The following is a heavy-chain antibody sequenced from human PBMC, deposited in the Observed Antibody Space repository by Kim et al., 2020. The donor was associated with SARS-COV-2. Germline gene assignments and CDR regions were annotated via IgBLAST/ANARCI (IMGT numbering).Heavy chain of an antibody. CDR1: GYTFTSYD. Sequence: ASVKVSCKASGYTFTSYDINWVRQATGQGLEWMGWMNPNSGNTGYAQKFQGRVTMTRNTSISTAYMELSSLRSEDTAVYYCARGLEAARLIGRYYFDYWGQGTLVTVSS. CDR3: ARGLEAARLIGRYYFDY. D-gene: IGHD6-6*01. CDR2: MNPNSGNT. V-gene: IGHV1-8*01. J-gene: IGHJ4*02.